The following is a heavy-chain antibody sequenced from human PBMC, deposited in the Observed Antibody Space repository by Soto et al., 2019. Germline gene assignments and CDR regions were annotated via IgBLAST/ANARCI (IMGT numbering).Heavy chain of an antibody. D-gene: IGHD3-10*01. Sequence: QVQLQESGPGLVKPSQTLSLTCTVSGGSISSGGYYWSWIRQHPGKGLEWIGYIYYSGSTYYNPSPKSRVTIAVDTSKNQCSLKLSSVTAADTAVYYCALLTHLWFGGGGWFDPWGQGTLVTVSS. V-gene: IGHV4-31*03. J-gene: IGHJ5*02. CDR3: ALLTHLWFGGGGWFDP. CDR2: IYYSGST. CDR1: GGSISSGGYY.